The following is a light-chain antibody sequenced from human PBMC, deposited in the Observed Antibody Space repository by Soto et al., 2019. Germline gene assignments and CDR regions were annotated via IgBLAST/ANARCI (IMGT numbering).Light chain of an antibody. CDR1: QSVSSSY. CDR2: GAS. Sequence: EMVLKQSPGTLSLSPGERATLSCRASQSVSSSYLAWYQQKPGQAPRLLIYGASTRATGVPARFSGSGSGTEFTLTISSLQSEDFAVYYCQQYNNWPWTFGQGTKVDI. J-gene: IGKJ1*01. V-gene: IGKV3-15*01. CDR3: QQYNNWPWT.